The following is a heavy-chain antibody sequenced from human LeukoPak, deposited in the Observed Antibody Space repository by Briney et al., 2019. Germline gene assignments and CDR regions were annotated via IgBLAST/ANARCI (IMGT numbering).Heavy chain of an antibody. J-gene: IGHJ4*02. CDR1: GFTLSNYW. Sequence: PGGSLRLSCAASGFTLSNYWMHWVRQAPGKGPVWVSRINPDGSRIDYEESVRGRFTISRDSAKNTLYLQMTSLRAEDTAVYYCSRDFVGADDYWGQGTLVTVSS. CDR3: SRDFVGADDY. D-gene: IGHD1-26*01. CDR2: INPDGSRI. V-gene: IGHV3-74*01.